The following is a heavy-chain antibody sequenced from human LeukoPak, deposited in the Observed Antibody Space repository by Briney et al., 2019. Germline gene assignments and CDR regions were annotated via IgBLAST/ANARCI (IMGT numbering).Heavy chain of an antibody. D-gene: IGHD6-13*01. CDR1: GFIFSHCD. V-gene: IGHV3-21*01. CDR2: ISYRTSHI. J-gene: IGHJ4*02. CDR3: GRAFPPLRTAAAGDY. Sequence: GGSLRLSCTASGFIFSHCDMNWFRQAPGKGLEWVSSISYRTSHIYYADSVKGRFTISRDNAKNSLYLQMDSLRAEDTAVYFCGRAFPPLRTAAAGDYWGQGTLVTVSS.